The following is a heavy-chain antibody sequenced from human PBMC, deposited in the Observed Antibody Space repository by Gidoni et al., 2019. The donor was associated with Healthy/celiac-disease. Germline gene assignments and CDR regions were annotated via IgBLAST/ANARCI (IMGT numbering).Heavy chain of an antibody. D-gene: IGHD3-10*01. Sequence: EVQLVESGGGLVQPGGSPRPSCAPSGFTFCRYCMPWVRQGTGKGLVWVSRINSDGSSTSYADSVKGRFTISRDNAKNTLYLQMNSLRAEDTAVYYCARVYRIGSPGFEFDPWGQGTLVTVSS. V-gene: IGHV3-74*01. J-gene: IGHJ5*02. CDR1: GFTFCRYC. CDR2: INSDGSST. CDR3: ARVYRIGSPGFEFDP.